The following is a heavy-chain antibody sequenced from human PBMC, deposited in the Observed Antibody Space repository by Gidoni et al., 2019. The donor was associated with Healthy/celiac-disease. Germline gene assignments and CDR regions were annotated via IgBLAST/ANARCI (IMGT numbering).Heavy chain of an antibody. J-gene: IGHJ4*02. D-gene: IGHD4-4*01. CDR1: GFTFSSYA. V-gene: IGHV3-30-3*01. CDR2: IAYDGSNK. CDR3: AREGISNNDYSNSRTDAFDY. Sequence: QVQLVESGGGVVQPGRSLRLSCAASGFTFSSYAIHWVRQAPGKGLGWVAVIAYDGSNKYYADSVKGRFNISRDKSKNKLYLQMNSLRAEDTAVYYCAREGISNNDYSNSRTDAFDYWGQGTLVTVSS.